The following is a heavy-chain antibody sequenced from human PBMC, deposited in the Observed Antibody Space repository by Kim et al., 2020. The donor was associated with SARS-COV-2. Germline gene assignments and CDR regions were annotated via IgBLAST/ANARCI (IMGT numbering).Heavy chain of an antibody. Sequence: GGSLRLSCAASGFTFSSYEMNWVRQAPGKGLEWVSYISSSGSTIYYADSVKGRFTISRDNAKNSLYLQMNSLRAEDTAVYYCAREDEGGYFDYWGQGTLVTVSS. CDR3: AREDEGGYFDY. D-gene: IGHD3-16*01. V-gene: IGHV3-48*03. J-gene: IGHJ4*02. CDR2: ISSSGSTI. CDR1: GFTFSSYE.